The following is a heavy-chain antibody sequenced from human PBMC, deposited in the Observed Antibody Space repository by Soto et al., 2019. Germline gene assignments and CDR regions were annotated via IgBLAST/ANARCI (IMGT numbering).Heavy chain of an antibody. D-gene: IGHD3-3*01. Sequence: GASLNISCMGSGYKVSTWHNFTSYWIAWVRQMPGEGLEWMGIIYPGDSDTRYSPSFQGQVTISADKSINSVYLQWSSLKASETATYYGARLAFNYDFLSGYYIAHHYYGMDVWGQGTTVTVS. V-gene: IGHV5-51*01. CDR3: ARLAFNYDFLSGYYIAHHYYGMDV. CDR1: GYKVSTWHNFTSYW. CDR2: IYPGDSDT. J-gene: IGHJ6*02.